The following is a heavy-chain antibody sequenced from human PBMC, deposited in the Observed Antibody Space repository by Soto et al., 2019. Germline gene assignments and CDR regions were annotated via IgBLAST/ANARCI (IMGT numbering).Heavy chain of an antibody. D-gene: IGHD6-19*01. Sequence: QVQLVQSGAEVKKPGSSVKVSCKASGGTFSSYAISWVRQAPGQGLEWMGGIIPIFGTANYAQKFQGRVTITADESTSTADMELSSLRSEDTAVYYCAREVESSGAFYYYYYGMDVWGQGTTVTVSS. J-gene: IGHJ6*02. CDR1: GGTFSSYA. CDR2: IIPIFGTA. V-gene: IGHV1-69*01. CDR3: AREVESSGAFYYYYYGMDV.